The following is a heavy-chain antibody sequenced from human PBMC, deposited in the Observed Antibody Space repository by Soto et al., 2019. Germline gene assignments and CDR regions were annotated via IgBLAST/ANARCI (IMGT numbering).Heavy chain of an antibody. CDR3: ARDRNCTNGVCYYGHGMDV. CDR2: ISSSSSYI. Sequence: EVQLVESGGGLVKPGGSLRLSCAASGFTFSSYSMNWVRQAPGKGLEWVSSISSSSSYIYYADSVKGRFTISRDNAKNSLYLQMNSLRAEDTAVYYCARDRNCTNGVCYYGHGMDVWGQGTTVTVSS. J-gene: IGHJ6*02. D-gene: IGHD2-8*01. V-gene: IGHV3-21*01. CDR1: GFTFSSYS.